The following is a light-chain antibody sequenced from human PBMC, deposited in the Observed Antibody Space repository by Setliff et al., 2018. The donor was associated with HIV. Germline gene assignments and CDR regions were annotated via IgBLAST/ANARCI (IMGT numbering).Light chain of an antibody. CDR3: QSYDSSLSGSG. CDR1: SSNIGANYD. J-gene: IGLJ2*01. CDR2: GNI. Sequence: QSALTQPPSVSGAPGQRVTISCTGSSSNIGANYDVHWYQQLPGTAPKLLIYGNINRPSGVPDRFSGSKSGTSASLAITGLQAEDEADYYCQSYDSSLSGSGFGGGTKVTVL. V-gene: IGLV1-40*01.